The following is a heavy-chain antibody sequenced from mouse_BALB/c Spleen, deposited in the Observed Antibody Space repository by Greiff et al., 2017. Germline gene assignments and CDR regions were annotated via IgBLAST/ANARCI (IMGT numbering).Heavy chain of an antibody. CDR3: AREGYCEAMDY. J-gene: IGHJ4*01. D-gene: IGHD2-3*01. V-gene: IGHV1-77*01. Sequence: VQLQESGPGLVKPGASVKMSCTASGFTFTDYVISWVQQSTGQGLEWIGEIYPGSGSTYYNEKFKGKSTLTADNSYNTVYLQLSSLTSEDSAIYFCAREGYCEAMDYWGQGTSVTVSS. CDR1: GFTFTDYV. CDR2: IYPGSGST.